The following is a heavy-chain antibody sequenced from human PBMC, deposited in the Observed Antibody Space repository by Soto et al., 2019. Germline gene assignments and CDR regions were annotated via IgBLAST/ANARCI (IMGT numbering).Heavy chain of an antibody. CDR1: GFTFSDYY. D-gene: IGHD2-2*01. CDR3: ASGCSSTSCYYYYYMDV. Sequence: QVQLVESRGGLVKPGGSLRLSCAASGFTFSDYYMSWIRQAPGKGLEWVSYISSSSSYTNYADSVKGRFTISRDNAKNSLYLQMNSLRAEDTAAYYCASGCSSTSCYYYYYMDVWGKGTTVTVSS. CDR2: ISSSSSYT. V-gene: IGHV3-11*06. J-gene: IGHJ6*03.